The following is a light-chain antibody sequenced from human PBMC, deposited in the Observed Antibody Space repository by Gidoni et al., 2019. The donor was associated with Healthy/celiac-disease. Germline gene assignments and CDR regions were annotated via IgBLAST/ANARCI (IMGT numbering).Light chain of an antibody. CDR1: QGISSY. J-gene: IGKJ1*01. CDR3: QQYYSYPGT. CDR2: AAS. V-gene: IGKV1-8*01. Sequence: AIRMTQSPSSFSASTRDRVTITCRASQGISSYLAWYQQKPGKAPKLLIYAASTLQSGVPSRFSGSGSGTDFTLTISCLQSEDFATYYCQQYYSYPGTFGQGTKVEIK.